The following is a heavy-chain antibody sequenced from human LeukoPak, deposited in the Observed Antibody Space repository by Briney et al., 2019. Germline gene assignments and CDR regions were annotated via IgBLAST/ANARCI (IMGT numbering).Heavy chain of an antibody. CDR1: GGSFSDYY. CDR2: INHSGST. Sequence: SETLSLTCAVYGGSFSDYYGSWIRQPPGKGLEWVGEINHSGSTNYNPSLKSRVTISVDTSKNQFSLKLSSVTAADTAVYYCARGLGGGNSICFDYWGQGPLVTVSS. V-gene: IGHV4-34*01. D-gene: IGHD4-23*01. J-gene: IGHJ4*02. CDR3: ARGLGGGNSICFDY.